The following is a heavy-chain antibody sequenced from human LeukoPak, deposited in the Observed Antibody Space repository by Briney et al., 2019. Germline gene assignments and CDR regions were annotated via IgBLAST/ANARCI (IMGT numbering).Heavy chain of an antibody. J-gene: IGHJ4*02. D-gene: IGHD1-26*01. V-gene: IGHV7-4-1*02. CDR3: ARGRLDSGSLVDY. CDR1: GYTFTGYY. Sequence: ASVKVSCKASGYTFTGYYMHWVRQAPGQGLEWMGWINTNTGNPTYAQGFTGRFVFSLDTSVSTAYLQISSLKAEDTAVYYCARGRLDSGSLVDYWGQGTLVTVSS. CDR2: INTNTGNP.